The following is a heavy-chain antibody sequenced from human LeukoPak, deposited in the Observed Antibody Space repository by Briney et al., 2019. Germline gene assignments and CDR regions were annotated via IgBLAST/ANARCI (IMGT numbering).Heavy chain of an antibody. V-gene: IGHV3-53*01. D-gene: IGHD3-22*01. CDR1: GFTVSSNY. J-gene: IGHJ4*02. CDR2: IYTGGTT. CDR3: ARDGDDTSGYFSPFDY. Sequence: PGGSLRLSCAVSGFTVSSNYMSWVRQAPGKGLEWVSVIYTGGTTYYADSVKGRFTIPRDNSKNTLYLQKNSLRAEDTALYYCARDGDDTSGYFSPFDYWGQGTLVTVSS.